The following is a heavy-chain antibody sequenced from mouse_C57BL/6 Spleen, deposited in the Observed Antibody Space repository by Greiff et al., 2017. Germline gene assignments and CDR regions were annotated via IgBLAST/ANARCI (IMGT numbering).Heavy chain of an antibody. D-gene: IGHD2-4*01. V-gene: IGHV1-76*01. J-gene: IGHJ4*01. CDR1: GYTFTDYY. Sequence: VQLQQSGPVLVRPGASVKLSCKASGYTFTDYYINWVKQRPGQGLEWIARINPGNGSTCYNEKFKGKATLTADKSSSTAYMQLSSLTSEDSAVYFCARSSYDDDGYAMDYWGQGTSVTVSS. CDR2: INPGNGST. CDR3: ARSSYDDDGYAMDY.